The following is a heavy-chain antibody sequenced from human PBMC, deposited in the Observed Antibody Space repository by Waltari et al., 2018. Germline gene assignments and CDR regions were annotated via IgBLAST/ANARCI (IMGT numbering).Heavy chain of an antibody. CDR1: GGSFGSRYY. CDR2: IYYSGST. J-gene: IGHJ3*02. Sequence: QLLLQESGPGLVKPSETLSLTCTVSGGSFGSRYYWGWIRQPPGKGLEYIGSIYYSGSTYYNPSLKSRVSISIDTSKKQFSLKLSSVTATDTALYYCARLTTSGNSSGWYAPPDAFDIWGQGTMVTVSS. D-gene: IGHD6-19*01. V-gene: IGHV4-39*01. CDR3: ARLTTSGNSSGWYAPPDAFDI.